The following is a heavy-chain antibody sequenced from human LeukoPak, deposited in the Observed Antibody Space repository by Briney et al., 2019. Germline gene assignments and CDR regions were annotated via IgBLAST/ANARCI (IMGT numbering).Heavy chain of an antibody. CDR2: IKQDGSKK. J-gene: IGHJ4*02. V-gene: IGHV3-7*01. CDR1: GLILISYW. Sequence: PGRSLSLSYATSGLILISYWISSVRQAPGKGLEWGANIKQDGSKKYYVDSVKSRFTISRDNAKNSLYLQMNSLRAEDTAVYYCARDSSGWAYYFDYWGQGTLVTVSS. CDR3: ARDSSGWAYYFDY. D-gene: IGHD6-19*01.